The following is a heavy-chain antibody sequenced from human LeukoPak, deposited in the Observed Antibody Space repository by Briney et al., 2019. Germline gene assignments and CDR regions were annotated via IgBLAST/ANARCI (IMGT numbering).Heavy chain of an antibody. V-gene: IGHV1-46*01. CDR3: ARDDGDSSGGGY. Sequence: ASVKVSCKASGYTFTNYYMHWVRQAPGQGLEWLGLISPRGGSTWYAQRFQGRVTMTRDMSTSTDYMELSSLRSEDTAVYYCARDDGDSSGGGYWGQGTLVTVSS. D-gene: IGHD3-22*01. CDR2: ISPRGGST. J-gene: IGHJ4*02. CDR1: GYTFTNYY.